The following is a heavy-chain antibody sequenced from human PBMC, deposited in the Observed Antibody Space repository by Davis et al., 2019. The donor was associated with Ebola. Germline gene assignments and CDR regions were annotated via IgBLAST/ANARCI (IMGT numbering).Heavy chain of an antibody. V-gene: IGHV1-18*01. Sequence: ASVTASCKASGYTFTSYGISWVRQAPGQGLDWMGWISAYNGNTNYAQKLQGRVTMTTDTSTSTAYMELRSLRSEDTAVYYCARFGEMATTPLRHYYGMDVWGQGTTVTVSS. CDR2: ISAYNGNT. D-gene: IGHD5-24*01. CDR1: GYTFTSYG. CDR3: ARFGEMATTPLRHYYGMDV. J-gene: IGHJ6*02.